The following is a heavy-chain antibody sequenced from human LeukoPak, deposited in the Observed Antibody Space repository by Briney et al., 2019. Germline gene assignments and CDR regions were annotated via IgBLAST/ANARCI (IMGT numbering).Heavy chain of an antibody. CDR1: GFTFSSYW. CDR3: ARDHRTWRGYYYYGMDV. J-gene: IGHJ6*02. V-gene: IGHV3-7*05. Sequence: PGGSLRLSCAASGFTFSSYWMSWVRQAPGEGLEWVANIKQDGSEKYYVDSVKGRFTISRDNAKNSLYLQMNSLRAEDTAVYYCARDHRTWRGYYYYGMDVWGQGTTVTVSS. CDR2: IKQDGSEK. D-gene: IGHD1-14*01.